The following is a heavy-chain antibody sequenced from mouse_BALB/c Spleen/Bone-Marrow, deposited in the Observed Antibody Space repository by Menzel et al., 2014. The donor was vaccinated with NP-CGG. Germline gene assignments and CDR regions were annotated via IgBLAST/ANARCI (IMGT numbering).Heavy chain of an antibody. CDR2: ISGGSSYI. CDR3: SRGENYDGYAMDY. CDR1: GFTFSNFG. Sequence: EVMLVESGGGLVQPGGSRKLSCAASGFTFSNFGMHWVRQDPEKGLEWVAYISGGSSYIYYGDTVKGRFTISRDNPENTLFLQMANLRSKVTAMYFCSRGENYDGYAMDYWGQGTSITVSS. D-gene: IGHD2-4*01. J-gene: IGHJ4*01. V-gene: IGHV5-17*02.